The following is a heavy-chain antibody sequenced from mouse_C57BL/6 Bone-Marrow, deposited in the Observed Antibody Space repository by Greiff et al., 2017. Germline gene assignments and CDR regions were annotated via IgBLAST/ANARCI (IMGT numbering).Heavy chain of an antibody. CDR2: ISYSGTT. Sequence: EVKVEESGPGMVKPSQSLSLTCTVTGYSITSGFDWHWIRHFPGNKLEWMAYISYSGTTNYNPSLKSRISITHDKSKNHFFLKLNSVTAEDTATYYCARGEIYDYDRYFDVWGTGTTVTVSS. CDR3: ARGEIYDYDRYFDV. D-gene: IGHD2-4*01. V-gene: IGHV3-1*01. CDR1: GYSITSGFD. J-gene: IGHJ1*03.